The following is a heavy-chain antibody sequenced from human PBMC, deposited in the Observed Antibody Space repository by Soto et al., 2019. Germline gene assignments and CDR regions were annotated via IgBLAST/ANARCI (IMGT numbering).Heavy chain of an antibody. CDR3: ARARLVPAATFDY. Sequence: PSETLSLTCTVSGGSISSYYWSWIRQPPGKGLEWIGYIYYSGSTNYNPSLKSRVTISVDTSKNQFSLKLSSVTAADTAVYYCARARLVPAATFDYWGQGTLVTVSS. V-gene: IGHV4-59*01. CDR1: GGSISSYY. J-gene: IGHJ4*02. CDR2: IYYSGST. D-gene: IGHD2-2*01.